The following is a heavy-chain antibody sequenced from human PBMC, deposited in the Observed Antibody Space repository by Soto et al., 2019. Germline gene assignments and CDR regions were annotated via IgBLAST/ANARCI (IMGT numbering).Heavy chain of an antibody. CDR2: IYYSGST. CDR3: ASSRTCSGGSCRFQH. CDR1: GGSISSYY. Sequence: SETLSLTCTVSGGSISSYYWSWIRQPPGKGLEWIGYIYYSGSTNYNPSLKSRVTISVDTSKNQFSLKLSSVTAADTAVYYCASSRTCSGGSCRFQHWGQGTLVTVSS. D-gene: IGHD2-15*01. V-gene: IGHV4-59*01. J-gene: IGHJ1*01.